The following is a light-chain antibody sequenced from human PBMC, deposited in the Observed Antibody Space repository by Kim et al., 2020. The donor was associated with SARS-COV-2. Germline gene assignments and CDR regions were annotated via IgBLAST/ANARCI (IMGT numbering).Light chain of an antibody. CDR1: QSVLYSGNKKSN. V-gene: IGKV4-1*01. J-gene: IGKJ4*01. Sequence: GTSNCKCSQSVLYSGNKKSNGAWDQQKPGQPPKLLIYRASTRENGVPDSVSGSGSGTDFTLTISSRQAEEVAVYYCQRYNRSPPAFGGGNKGDIK. CDR3: QRYNRSPPA. CDR2: RAS.